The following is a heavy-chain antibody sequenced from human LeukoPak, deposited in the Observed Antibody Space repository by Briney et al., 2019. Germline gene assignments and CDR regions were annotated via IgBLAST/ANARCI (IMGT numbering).Heavy chain of an antibody. CDR1: GFTFSSYA. V-gene: IGHV3-23*01. CDR2: ISGSGGST. Sequence: GGSLRLSCVASGFTFSSYAMSWVRQAPGKGLEWVSAISGSGGSTYYADSVKGRFTISRDNSKNTLYLQMNSMRAEDTDVYYCAKALVIPAQYYFDYWGQGTLVTVSS. J-gene: IGHJ4*02. CDR3: AKALVIPAQYYFDY. D-gene: IGHD2-2*01.